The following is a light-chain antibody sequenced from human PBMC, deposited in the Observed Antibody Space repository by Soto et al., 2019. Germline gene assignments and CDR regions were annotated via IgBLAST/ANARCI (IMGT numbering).Light chain of an antibody. Sequence: DIQMTQSPPSLSASVGDRVTISCRASQSVNRWLAWYQQRPGKAPRLLIYDASNLESGVPSRFSGSGSGTEFTLTISSLQPDDFATYFCQQYYTFPYIFGQGTKVDIK. CDR1: QSVNRW. CDR3: QQYYTFPYI. CDR2: DAS. J-gene: IGKJ2*01. V-gene: IGKV1-5*01.